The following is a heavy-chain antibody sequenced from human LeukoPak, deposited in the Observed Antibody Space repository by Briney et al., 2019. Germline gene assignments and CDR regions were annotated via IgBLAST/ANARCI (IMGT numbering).Heavy chain of an antibody. CDR2: IYHSGST. D-gene: IGHD3-10*01. CDR3: ARESTMVRGGID. J-gene: IGHJ4*02. CDR1: GGSISSGGYS. V-gene: IGHV4-30-2*01. Sequence: SETLSLVCAVSGGSISSGGYSWSWIRQPPGKGLEWIGYIYHSGSTYYNPSLKSRVTISVDRSKNQFSLKLSSVTAADTAVYYCARESTMVRGGIDWGQGTLVTVSS.